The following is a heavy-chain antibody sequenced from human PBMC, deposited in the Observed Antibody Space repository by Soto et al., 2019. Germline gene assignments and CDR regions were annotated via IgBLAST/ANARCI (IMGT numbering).Heavy chain of an antibody. V-gene: IGHV1-69*06. J-gene: IGHJ4*02. CDR3: ARDGDSADYSY. CDR2: IIPMFPTT. Sequence: QVQLVQSGAEVKRPGSSVKVSCKASGDTFGRNAIHWVRQAPGQGLEWMGGIIPMFPTTNYAQKFKGRLTINADKSTRTDYTEMSSLRSEDTGVYYCARDGDSADYSYWGQGALVTVSS. D-gene: IGHD2-21*01. CDR1: GDTFGRNA.